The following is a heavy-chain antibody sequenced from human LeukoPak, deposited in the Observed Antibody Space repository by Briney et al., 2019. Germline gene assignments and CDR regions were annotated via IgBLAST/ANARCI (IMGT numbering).Heavy chain of an antibody. CDR3: ARLKSYCGGDCYPDQFHN. CDR1: GVSITSSDFY. J-gene: IGHJ4*02. V-gene: IGHV4-39*01. Sequence: SETLSLTCTVSGVSITSSDFYWGWIRQPPGKGLEWIATISYSGRTYYNPSLKTRLTISVDTSKNQFSLKLPSVAAADTAVYYCARLKSYCGGDCYPDQFHNWGQGTLVTVSS. D-gene: IGHD2-21*02. CDR2: ISYSGRT.